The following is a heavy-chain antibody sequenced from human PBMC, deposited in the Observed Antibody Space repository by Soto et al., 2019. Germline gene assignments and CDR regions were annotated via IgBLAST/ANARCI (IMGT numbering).Heavy chain of an antibody. J-gene: IGHJ4*02. CDR1: GFTFSSYA. D-gene: IGHD3-22*01. CDR2: LIGSGGTT. V-gene: IGHV3-23*01. CDR3: ARSRYGYYDY. Sequence: GGSLRLSCAASGFTFSSYAMSWVRQAPGKGLEWVSFLIGSGGTTAYADSVKDRFIISRDNSKNTLYLQMSSLRADDTALYYCARSRYGYYDYWGQGTLVTVSS.